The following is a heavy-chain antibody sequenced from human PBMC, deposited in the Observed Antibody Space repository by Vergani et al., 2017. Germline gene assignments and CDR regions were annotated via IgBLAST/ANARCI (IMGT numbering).Heavy chain of an antibody. CDR3: ARTYYDFWSGYGVFDY. CDR2: ISSSGSTI. CDR1: GFTFSSYE. D-gene: IGHD3-3*01. J-gene: IGHJ4*02. Sequence: EVQLVESGGGLVQPGGSLRLSCAASGFTFSSYEMNWVRQAPGKGLEWVSYISSSGSTIYYADSVKGRFTISRDNAKNSLYLQMNSLRAEDTAVYYCARTYYDFWSGYGVFDYWGQGTLVTVSS. V-gene: IGHV3-48*03.